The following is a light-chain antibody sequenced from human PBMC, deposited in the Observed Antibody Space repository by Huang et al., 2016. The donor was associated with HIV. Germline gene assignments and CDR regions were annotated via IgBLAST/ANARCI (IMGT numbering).Light chain of an antibody. CDR2: VAS. CDR1: QDISDY. CDR3: QQLKSYPIT. Sequence: IQLTQSPSSLSASVGDRVTITCRASQDISDYLAWYQQQPGKAPKFLIYVASTLQGAVPSRFSGSGSGTDFTLTISSLQPEDFATYYCQQLKSYPITFGGGTKVEIK. V-gene: IGKV1-9*01. J-gene: IGKJ4*01.